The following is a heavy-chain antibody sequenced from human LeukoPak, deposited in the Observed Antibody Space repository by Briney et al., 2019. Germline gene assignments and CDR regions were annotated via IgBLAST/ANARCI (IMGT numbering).Heavy chain of an antibody. CDR1: GFTFSSYA. J-gene: IGHJ4*02. CDR3: ARERIVGATYDY. V-gene: IGHV3-30-3*01. Sequence: PGGSLRLSCAASGFTFSSYAMHWVRQAPGKGLEWVAFISYDGSNKYYADSVKGRFTISRDNSKNSLYLQMNSLRAEDTAVYYCARERIVGATYDYGGQGTLVTVSS. D-gene: IGHD1-26*01. CDR2: ISYDGSNK.